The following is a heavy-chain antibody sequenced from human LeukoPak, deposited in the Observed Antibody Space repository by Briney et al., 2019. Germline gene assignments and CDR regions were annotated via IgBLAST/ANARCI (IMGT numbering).Heavy chain of an antibody. CDR3: ARVYHNWNLDY. Sequence: GGSLRLSCAASGFTFSSYAMSWVRQAPGKGLEWVSVIYSGGSTYFADSVKGRFTISRDNSKNTLYLQMNSLRAEDTAVYYCARVYHNWNLDYWGQGTLVTVSS. D-gene: IGHD1-20*01. J-gene: IGHJ4*02. V-gene: IGHV3-53*01. CDR2: IYSGGST. CDR1: GFTFSSYA.